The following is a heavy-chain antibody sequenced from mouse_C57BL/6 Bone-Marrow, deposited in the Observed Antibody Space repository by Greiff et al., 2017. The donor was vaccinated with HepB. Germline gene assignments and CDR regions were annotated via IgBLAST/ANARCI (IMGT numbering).Heavy chain of an antibody. CDR1: GYTFTGYW. J-gene: IGHJ3*01. CDR2: ILPGSGST. D-gene: IGHD4-1*02. CDR3: ASQGGSFNWAWFAY. Sequence: LLESGAELMKPGASVKLSCKATGYTFTGYWIEWVKQRPGHGLEWIGEILPGSGSTNYNEKFKGKATFTADTSSNTAYMQLSSLTTEDSAIYYCASQGGSFNWAWFAYWGQGTLVTVSA. V-gene: IGHV1-9*01.